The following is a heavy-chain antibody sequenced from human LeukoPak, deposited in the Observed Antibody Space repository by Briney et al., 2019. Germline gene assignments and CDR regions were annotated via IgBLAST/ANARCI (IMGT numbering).Heavy chain of an antibody. J-gene: IGHJ1*01. D-gene: IGHD3-10*01. CDR1: GFSLGTSGVG. Sequence: SGPTLVKPTQTLTLTCTFSGFSLGTSGVGVGWIRQPPGKALEWLALIYWDDDKRLSPSVRSRVAITKDTFKKQVVLTMINMDPVDTATYYCAHTSSLWFGDPKGPPYFQHWGQGTLVMVYS. CDR2: IYWDDDK. V-gene: IGHV2-5*02. CDR3: AHTSSLWFGDPKGPPYFQH.